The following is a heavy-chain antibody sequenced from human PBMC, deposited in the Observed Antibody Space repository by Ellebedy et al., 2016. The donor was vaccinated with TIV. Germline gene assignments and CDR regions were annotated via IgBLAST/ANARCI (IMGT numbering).Heavy chain of an antibody. CDR2: VDHGGST. D-gene: IGHD3-3*01. J-gene: IGHJ3*02. CDR1: GGSFSGYS. V-gene: IGHV4-34*01. Sequence: SETLSLTCAVYGGSFSGYSWSWIRQPPGRGLEWIGDVDHGGSTNHNPSLQSREKKSLDTSKNHFSLKLSSLPSADTAVYYCARNILRFLNAFEIWGQGTMVTVSS. CDR3: ARNILRFLNAFEI.